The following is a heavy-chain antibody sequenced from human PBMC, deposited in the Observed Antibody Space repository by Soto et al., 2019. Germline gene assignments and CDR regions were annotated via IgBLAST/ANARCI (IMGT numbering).Heavy chain of an antibody. V-gene: IGHV1-69*06. CDR1: GGTFSSYA. D-gene: IGHD6-13*01. CDR2: IIPIFGTA. J-gene: IGHJ6*02. Sequence: SVKLSCKASGGTFSSYAISWVRQAPGQGLEWMGGIIPIFGTANYAQKFQGRVTITADKSTSTAYMELSSLRSEDTAVYYCARDARSSFYYYYNGMDVWGQGTTVTGSS. CDR3: ARDARSSFYYYYNGMDV.